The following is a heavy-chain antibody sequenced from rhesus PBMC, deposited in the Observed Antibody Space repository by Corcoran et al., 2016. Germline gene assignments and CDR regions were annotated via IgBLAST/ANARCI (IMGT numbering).Heavy chain of an antibody. V-gene: IGHV4S10*01. CDR2: IYGSSTST. Sequence: QVQLQESGPGVVKPSETLSLTCAVSGGSISDSYRWSWIRQPPWKGLEWIGYIYGSSTSTNYNPSLKSRVTISKDTSKNQFSWKLSSVTAADTAVYYCARELYYYSGRYYYFDYWGQGVLVTVSS. D-gene: IGHD3-16*01. CDR3: ARELYYYSGRYYYFDY. J-gene: IGHJ4*01. CDR1: GGSISDSYR.